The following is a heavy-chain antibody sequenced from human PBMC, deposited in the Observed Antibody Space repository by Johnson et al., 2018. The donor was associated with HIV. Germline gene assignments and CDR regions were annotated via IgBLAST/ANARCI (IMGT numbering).Heavy chain of an antibody. Sequence: QVQLVESGGGVVQPGRSLRLSCAASGFTFSNYVMHWVRQAPGKGLEWVAVISYDGSHKYYADSVTGRFTIHRDNSENTMYLQMNSRRAEDTAVYYCARDLLSSHLYAFDIWGQGTMVTVSS. CDR2: ISYDGSHK. CDR1: GFTFSNYV. D-gene: IGHD3-10*01. CDR3: ARDLLSSHLYAFDI. V-gene: IGHV3-30*04. J-gene: IGHJ3*02.